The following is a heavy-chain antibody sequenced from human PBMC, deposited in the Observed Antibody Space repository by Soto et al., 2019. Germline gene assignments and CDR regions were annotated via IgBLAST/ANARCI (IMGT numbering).Heavy chain of an antibody. CDR3: AKDRHPDGIWTFDY. J-gene: IGHJ4*02. CDR1: GFTLSSYT. CDR2: IFTGGTST. D-gene: IGHD3-9*01. V-gene: IGHV3-23*01. Sequence: LSCSASGFTLSSYTMSWVRLTPGKGLQWVSTIFTGGTSTVYADPVRGRFSISRDDSKNTLYLQMDNLRVDDTALYFCAKDRHPDGIWTFDYWGRGTLVTVSS.